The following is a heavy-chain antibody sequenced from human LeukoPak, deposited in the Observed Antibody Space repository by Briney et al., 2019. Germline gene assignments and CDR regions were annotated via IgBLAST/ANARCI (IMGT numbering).Heavy chain of an antibody. D-gene: IGHD5-12*01. Sequence: GGSLRLSCAASGFTFSSYAMSWVRQAPGKGLEWVSAISGSGGSTYYADSVKGRFTISRDNSKNTLYLQMNSLRAEDTAVYYCARDTYEGGYGYFFDSWGQGTLVTVSS. J-gene: IGHJ4*02. CDR1: GFTFSSYA. V-gene: IGHV3-23*01. CDR3: ARDTYEGGYGYFFDS. CDR2: ISGSGGST.